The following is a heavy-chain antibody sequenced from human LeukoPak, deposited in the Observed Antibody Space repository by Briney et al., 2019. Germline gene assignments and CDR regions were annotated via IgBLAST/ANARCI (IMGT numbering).Heavy chain of an antibody. D-gene: IGHD3-22*01. CDR2: IWYDGSNK. V-gene: IGHV3-30*02. CDR1: GFTFSSYG. Sequence: GGSLRLSCAASGFTFSSYGMHWVRQAPGKGLEWVAVIWYDGSNKYYADSVKGRFTISRDNSKNTLYLQMNSLRPEDTAVYYCAKAPHYSDSSGYFDSWGQGTLVTVSS. CDR3: AKAPHYSDSSGYFDS. J-gene: IGHJ4*02.